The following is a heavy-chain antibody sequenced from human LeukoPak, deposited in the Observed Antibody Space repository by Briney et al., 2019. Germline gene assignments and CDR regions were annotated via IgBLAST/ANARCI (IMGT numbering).Heavy chain of an antibody. CDR1: GFTFSNYG. V-gene: IGHV3-33*06. J-gene: IGHJ4*02. D-gene: IGHD5-24*01. CDR3: AKDREMATMSEYYFDY. Sequence: PGRSLRLSCAASGFTFSNYGMHWVRQAPGKGLEWVAVIWNDGSNKYYADSVKGRFTISRDNFKNTLFLQMNSLRAEDTAVYYCAKDREMATMSEYYFDYWGQGTLVTVSS. CDR2: IWNDGSNK.